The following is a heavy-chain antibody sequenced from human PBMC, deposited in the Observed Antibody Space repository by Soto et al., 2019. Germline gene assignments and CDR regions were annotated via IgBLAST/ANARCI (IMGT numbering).Heavy chain of an antibody. D-gene: IGHD5-12*01. CDR3: ARGSWLRLRGWFDH. CDR2: TYYRSKWYN. V-gene: IGHV6-1*01. J-gene: IGHJ5*02. CDR1: GDSVSSNSAA. Sequence: SQTLSLTCAISGDSVSSNSAALNWIMQSPSRGLEWLGRTYYRSKWYNDYAVSVKSRITINPDTSKNQFSLQLNSVTPEDTAVYYCARGSWLRLRGWFDHWGQGTLVTVSS.